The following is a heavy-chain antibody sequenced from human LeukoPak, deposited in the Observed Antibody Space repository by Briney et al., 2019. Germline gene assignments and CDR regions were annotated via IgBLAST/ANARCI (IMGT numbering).Heavy chain of an antibody. CDR3: ARRRGGDYGMYYYYYMDV. J-gene: IGHJ6*03. Sequence: PSETLSLTCTVSGGSISSYYWSWLRQPPGKGLEWIGYIYYSGSTNYNPSLKSRATISVDTSKNQFSLKLSSVTAADTAVYYCARRRGGDYGMYYYYYMDVWGKGTTVTVSS. V-gene: IGHV4-59*01. CDR1: GGSISSYY. CDR2: IYYSGST. D-gene: IGHD4-17*01.